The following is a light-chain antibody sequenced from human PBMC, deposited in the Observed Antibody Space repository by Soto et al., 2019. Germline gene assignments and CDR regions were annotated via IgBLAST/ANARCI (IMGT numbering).Light chain of an antibody. J-gene: IGLJ1*01. CDR1: GSDIGYFNY. CDR2: EVD. V-gene: IGLV2-14*01. Sequence: QSALTQPASVSGSPGQSITISCTGTGSDIGYFNYVSWYQQQPGKAPKLMIYEVDNRPSGVSIRFSGSKSGSTASLTISGLQAEDEADYYCKSYAVGSTYVFGTGTKRTVL. CDR3: KSYAVGSTYV.